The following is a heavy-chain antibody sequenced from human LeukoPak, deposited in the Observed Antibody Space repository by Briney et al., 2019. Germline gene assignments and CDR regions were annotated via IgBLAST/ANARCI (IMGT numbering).Heavy chain of an antibody. Sequence: GGSLRLSCAASGVPVSSNYMSWVRQAPGKGLEWVSVIYSGGSTYYADSVKGRFTISRDNSKNTLYLQMNSLRAEDTAVYYCAREVFSRLFDSSGYFDYWGQGTLVTVSS. V-gene: IGHV3-66*01. J-gene: IGHJ4*02. CDR1: GVPVSSNY. CDR2: IYSGGST. D-gene: IGHD3-22*01. CDR3: AREVFSRLFDSSGYFDY.